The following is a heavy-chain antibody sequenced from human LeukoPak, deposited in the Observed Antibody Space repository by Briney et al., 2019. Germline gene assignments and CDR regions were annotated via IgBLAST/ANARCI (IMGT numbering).Heavy chain of an antibody. D-gene: IGHD5-18*01. CDR2: INHSGST. CDR1: GGSFSGYY. V-gene: IGHV4-34*01. CDR3: ASRSGGGYSYGSNWFDP. J-gene: IGHJ5*02. Sequence: SETLSLTCAVYGGSFSGYYWSWIRQPPGKGLEWIGEINHSGSTNYNPSLESRVTISVDTSKNQFSLKLSSVTAADTAVYYCASRSGGGYSYGSNWFDPWGQGTLVTVSS.